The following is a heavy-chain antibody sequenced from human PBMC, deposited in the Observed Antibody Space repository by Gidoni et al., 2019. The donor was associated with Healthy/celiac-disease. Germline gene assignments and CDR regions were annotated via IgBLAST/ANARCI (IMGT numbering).Heavy chain of an antibody. CDR3: TRAYDDWFDP. V-gene: IGHV2-70*04. D-gene: IGHD2-21*01. Sequence: QVTLKESGPALVKPTQTLTLTCTFSGFSLTTTGMRVSWIRQPPGKALEWLARVDWDDDKFYSTSLKTRLTITKDTSKNQEVLKITTMDPVDTAIYYGTRAYDDWFDPWGKGTLVTVSS. J-gene: IGHJ5*02. CDR2: VDWDDDK. CDR1: GFSLTTTGMR.